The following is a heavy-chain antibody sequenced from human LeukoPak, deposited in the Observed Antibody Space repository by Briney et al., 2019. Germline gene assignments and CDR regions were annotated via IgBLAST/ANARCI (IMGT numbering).Heavy chain of an antibody. Sequence: SETLSLTCAVSGGSVSGYYWTWMRQPPGKGLEWIGDIYYSGSTNCNPSLESRVTISIDTSKNRFYLKLNSVTAADTAVYFCVRANYFDFWGQGTLVTVSS. J-gene: IGHJ4*02. V-gene: IGHV4-59*02. CDR3: VRANYFDF. CDR2: IYYSGST. CDR1: GGSVSGYY.